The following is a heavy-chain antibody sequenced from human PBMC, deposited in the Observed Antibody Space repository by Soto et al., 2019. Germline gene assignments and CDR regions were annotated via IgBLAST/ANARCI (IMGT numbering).Heavy chain of an antibody. CDR3: ARPYDYNFPSAMDV. Sequence: EVQLVETGGGLIQPGGSLRLSCAASGFTVSSNHMSWVRQAPGKGLEWVSVLYRGGSTYYADSVKGRFTISRDNSKNTLYLQMNSLRAEDKAVYYCARPYDYNFPSAMDVWGQWTTVTVSS. CDR1: GFTVSSNH. V-gene: IGHV3-53*02. CDR2: LYRGGST. J-gene: IGHJ6*02. D-gene: IGHD4-4*01.